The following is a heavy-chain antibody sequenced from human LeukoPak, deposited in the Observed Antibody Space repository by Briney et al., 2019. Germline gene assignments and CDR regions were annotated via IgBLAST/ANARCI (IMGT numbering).Heavy chain of an antibody. J-gene: IGHJ3*02. CDR1: GGSISSSSYY. Sequence: PSETLSLTCTVSGGSISSSSYYWGWIRQPPGKGLEWIGSIYYSGSTYYNPSLKSRVTISVDTSKNQFSLKLSSVTAADTAVYYCARVEAVPAAYHAFDIWGQGTMVTVSS. D-gene: IGHD2-2*01. V-gene: IGHV4-39*01. CDR2: IYYSGST. CDR3: ARVEAVPAAYHAFDI.